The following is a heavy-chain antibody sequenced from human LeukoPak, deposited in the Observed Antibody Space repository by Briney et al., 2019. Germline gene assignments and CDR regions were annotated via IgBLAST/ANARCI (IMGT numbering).Heavy chain of an antibody. Sequence: GGSLRLSCAASGFTFSSYGMPWVRQAPGKGLEWVAVIWYDGSNKYYADSVKGRFTISRDNSKNTLYLQMDSLRAEDTAVYYCAKERSDYDFWSGYYSRYFDYWGQGTLVTVSS. CDR3: AKERSDYDFWSGYYSRYFDY. J-gene: IGHJ4*02. V-gene: IGHV3-33*06. CDR2: IWYDGSNK. D-gene: IGHD3-3*01. CDR1: GFTFSSYG.